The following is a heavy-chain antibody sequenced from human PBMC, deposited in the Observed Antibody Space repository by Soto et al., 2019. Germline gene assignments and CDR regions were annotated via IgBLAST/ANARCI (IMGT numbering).Heavy chain of an antibody. CDR2: ISYDGSKK. CDR1: GFPFSSYD. V-gene: IGHV3-30*03. D-gene: IGHD2-15*01. J-gene: IGHJ4*02. CDR3: AGGQYYFDY. Sequence: QVQLVESGGGVVQPGRSLRLSCAASGFPFSSYDMHWVRHAPGKGLDWVALISYDGSKKYYADSVKGRFTISRDNSKQTLYLQMSSLRAEDTAVYYCAGGQYYFDYCGQGTLVSVSS.